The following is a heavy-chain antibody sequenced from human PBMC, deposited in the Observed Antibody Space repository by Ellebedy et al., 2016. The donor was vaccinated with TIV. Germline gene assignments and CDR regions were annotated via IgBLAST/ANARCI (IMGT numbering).Heavy chain of an antibody. CDR3: VRGAQQPHNWCFEG. D-gene: IGHD6-13*01. J-gene: IGHJ2*01. Sequence: PGRSLRLSCAPSGFRFSIYDMYWVRQAPGRGLEWVAASGSGGDSYYADSVRGRFTISRDYAKSSLFLQMDSLRAGDTAVYFCVRGAQQPHNWCFEGWGRGTLVSVSS. CDR2: SGSGGDS. V-gene: IGHV3-13*01. CDR1: GFRFSIYD.